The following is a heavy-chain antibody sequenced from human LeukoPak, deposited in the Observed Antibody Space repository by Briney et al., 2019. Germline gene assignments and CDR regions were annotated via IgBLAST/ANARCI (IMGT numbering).Heavy chain of an antibody. CDR3: ARVGDLDDSVWASFRDRLDVFDI. Sequence: SETLSLTCAVYGGSFSSYYWSWIRQPPGKGLEWIGDINHSGSTNYNPSLKSRVTISIDTSKNQLSLKLRSVTAADTAVYYCARVGDLDDSVWASFRDRLDVFDIWGQGTMVTVSS. J-gene: IGHJ3*02. D-gene: IGHD3-16*02. CDR2: INHSGST. V-gene: IGHV4-34*01. CDR1: GGSFSSYY.